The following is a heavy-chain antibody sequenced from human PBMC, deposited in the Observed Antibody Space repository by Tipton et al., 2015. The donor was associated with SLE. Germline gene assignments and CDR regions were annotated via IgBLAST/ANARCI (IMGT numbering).Heavy chain of an antibody. D-gene: IGHD6-6*01. CDR3: AKGDSSSSGVDY. J-gene: IGHJ4*02. Sequence: SLRLSCAGSGFTFSSFAMSWVRQAPGKGLEWVSGISGSGATTYYADSVKGRFTISRDNSKNTLYLQMNSLRAEDTAVYYCAKGDSSSSGVDYWGQGTLVTVSS. CDR1: GFTFSSFA. CDR2: ISGSGATT. V-gene: IGHV3-23*01.